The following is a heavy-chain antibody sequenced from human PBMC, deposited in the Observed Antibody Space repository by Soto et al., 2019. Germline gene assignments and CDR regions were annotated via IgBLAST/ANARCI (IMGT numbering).Heavy chain of an antibody. J-gene: IGHJ6*02. D-gene: IGHD3-16*02. Sequence: SETLSLTCAVYGGSFSGYYWSWIRQPPGKGLEWIGEINHNGSTNYNPSLKSRVTISVDTSKNQFSLKLSSVTAADTAAYYCARGRGYDYVWGSYRPPLMDVWGQGTTVTVSS. CDR2: INHNGST. V-gene: IGHV4-34*01. CDR3: ARGRGYDYVWGSYRPPLMDV. CDR1: GGSFSGYY.